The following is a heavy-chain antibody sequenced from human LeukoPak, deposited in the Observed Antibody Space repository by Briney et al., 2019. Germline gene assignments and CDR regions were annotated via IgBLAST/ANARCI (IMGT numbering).Heavy chain of an antibody. V-gene: IGHV3-23*01. J-gene: IGHJ4*02. Sequence: PGGSLRLSCAASGFTFSSYAMSWVRQAPGKGLEWVSGIRGSGGSTYYADSVKGRFTISRDNSKNTLYLQMNSLRAEDTAVYYCAEGQEWELPSYFDYWGQGTLVTVSS. D-gene: IGHD1-26*01. CDR2: IRGSGGST. CDR3: AEGQEWELPSYFDY. CDR1: GFTFSSYA.